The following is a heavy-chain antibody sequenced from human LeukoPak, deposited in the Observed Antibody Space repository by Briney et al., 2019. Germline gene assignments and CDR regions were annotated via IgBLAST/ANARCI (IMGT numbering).Heavy chain of an antibody. V-gene: IGHV4-59*12. CDR3: ARDLEGGYYFDY. J-gene: IGHJ4*02. CDR1: GGSISSYY. Sequence: SETLSLTCTVSGGSISSYYWSWIRQPPGKGLEWIGYIYYSGSTYYNPSLKSRVTISVDTSKNQFSLKLSSVTAADTAVYYCARDLEGGYYFDYWGQGTLVTVSS. D-gene: IGHD3-3*01. CDR2: IYYSGST.